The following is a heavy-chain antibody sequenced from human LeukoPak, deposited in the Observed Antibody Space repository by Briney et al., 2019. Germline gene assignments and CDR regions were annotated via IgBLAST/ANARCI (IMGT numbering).Heavy chain of an antibody. D-gene: IGHD2-2*01. CDR3: ARDHGHCSSTSCYLAFDY. CDR2: ISSNGGST. CDR1: GFTFSSYA. J-gene: IGHJ4*02. V-gene: IGHV3-64*01. Sequence: GGSLRLSCAASGFTFSSYAMHWVRQAPGEGLEYDSAISSNGGSTYYANSVKGRFTISRDNSKNTLYLQMGSLRAEDMAVYYCARDHGHCSSTSCYLAFDYWGQGTLVTVSS.